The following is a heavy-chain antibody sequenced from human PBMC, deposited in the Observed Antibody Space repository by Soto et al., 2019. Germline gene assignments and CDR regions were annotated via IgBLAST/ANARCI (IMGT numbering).Heavy chain of an antibody. Sequence: EVQLVESGGGLVQPGVSLRLSCAASGFTFSSYSMNWVRQAPGKGLECVSYISSSSSTIYYADSVKGRFTISGDNAKNSLYLQMNSLRAEDTAVYYCARDLGSSWYPEYFQHWGQGTLVTVSS. CDR3: ARDLGSSWYPEYFQH. V-gene: IGHV3-48*01. CDR1: GFTFSSYS. CDR2: ISSSSSTI. D-gene: IGHD6-13*01. J-gene: IGHJ1*01.